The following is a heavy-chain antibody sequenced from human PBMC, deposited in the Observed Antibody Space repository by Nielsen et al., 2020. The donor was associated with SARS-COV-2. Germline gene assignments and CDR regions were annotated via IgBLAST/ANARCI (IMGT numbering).Heavy chain of an antibody. CDR2: INHSGST. CDR3: ARGFQVSSITMIVVVITTGWFDP. CDR1: GGSISSSGYY. Sequence: SETLSLTCTVSGGSISSSGYYWSWIRQPPGKGLEWIGEINHSGSTNYNPSLKSRVTISVDTSKNQFSLKLSSVTAADTAVYYCARGFQVSSITMIVVVITTGWFDPWGQGTLVTVSS. J-gene: IGHJ5*02. V-gene: IGHV4-39*07. D-gene: IGHD3-22*01.